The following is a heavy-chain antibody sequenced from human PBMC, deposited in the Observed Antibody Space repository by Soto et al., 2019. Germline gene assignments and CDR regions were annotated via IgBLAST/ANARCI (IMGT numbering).Heavy chain of an antibody. D-gene: IGHD2-15*01. Sequence: SETLSLTCAVYGGSFSGYYWSWIRQPPGKGLEWIGEINHSGSTNYNPSLKSRVTISVDTSKNQFSLKLSSVTAADTAVYYCARVDTVVVVAATRNWFDPWGQGTLVTVSS. CDR2: INHSGST. CDR1: GGSFSGYY. CDR3: ARVDTVVVVAATRNWFDP. V-gene: IGHV4-34*01. J-gene: IGHJ5*02.